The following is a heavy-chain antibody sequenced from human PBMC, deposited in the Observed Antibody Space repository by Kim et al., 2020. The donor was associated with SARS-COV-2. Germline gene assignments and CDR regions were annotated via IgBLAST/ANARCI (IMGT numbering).Heavy chain of an antibody. CDR3: ARKARLGHLDY. CDR1: GGSISSYY. V-gene: IGHV4-59*01. D-gene: IGHD3-9*01. J-gene: IGHJ4*02. Sequence: SETLSLTCTVSGGSISSYYWSWIRQPPGKGLEWIGYIYYSGSTNYNPSLKSRVTISVDTSKNQFSLKLSSVTAADTAVYYCARKARLGHLDYWGQGTLVTVSS. CDR2: IYYSGST.